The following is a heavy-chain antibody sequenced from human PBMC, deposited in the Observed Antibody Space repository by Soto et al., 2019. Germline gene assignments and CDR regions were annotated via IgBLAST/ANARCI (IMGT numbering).Heavy chain of an antibody. CDR2: INHSGST. V-gene: IGHV4-34*01. J-gene: IGHJ5*02. D-gene: IGHD3-10*01. CDR1: GGSFSGYY. CDR3: ERSWLGPQVPWSAP. Sequence: PSETLSLTCAVYGGSFSGYYWSWIRQPPGKGLEWIGEINHSGSTNYNPSLKSRVTISVDTSKNQFSLQLNSVTPEDTAVYYCERSWLGPQVPWSAPGGQGTLVPFSS.